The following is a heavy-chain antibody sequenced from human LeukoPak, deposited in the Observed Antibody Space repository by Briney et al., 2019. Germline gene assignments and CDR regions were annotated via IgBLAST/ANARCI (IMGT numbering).Heavy chain of an antibody. CDR3: AKLPYCSSTSCPIDY. Sequence: GGSLRLSCAASGFTFSSYGMHWVRQAPGKGLEWVAVISYDGSNKYYADSVKGRFTISRDNSKNTLYLQMNSLRAEDTAVYYCAKLPYCSSTSCPIDYWGQGTLVTVSS. V-gene: IGHV3-30*18. D-gene: IGHD2-2*01. CDR1: GFTFSSYG. CDR2: ISYDGSNK. J-gene: IGHJ4*02.